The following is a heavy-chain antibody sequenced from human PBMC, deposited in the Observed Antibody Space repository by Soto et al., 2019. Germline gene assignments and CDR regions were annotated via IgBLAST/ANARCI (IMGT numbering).Heavy chain of an antibody. V-gene: IGHV3-23*01. CDR1: GFTFSNYA. J-gene: IGHJ4*02. CDR2: ISGSGDRT. D-gene: IGHD5-18*01. Sequence: EVQLLESGGGLVQPGGSLRLSSAASGFTFSNYAMSWLRQPPGKGLEWVSAISGSGDRTYYADSVKGRFTISRDNSKNTRYLQMNSLRAEDSAVYYCVKERSGHSYADSWGQGTLVTVSS. CDR3: VKERSGHSYADS.